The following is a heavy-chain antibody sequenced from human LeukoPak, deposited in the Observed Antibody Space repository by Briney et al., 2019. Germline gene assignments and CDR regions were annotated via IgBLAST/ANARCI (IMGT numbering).Heavy chain of an antibody. CDR2: IYYTGST. D-gene: IGHD5-18*01. J-gene: IGHJ4*02. CDR3: ARDPGGVSGYTYGYRFDY. Sequence: KPSETLSLTCSVSGGIISSSNYYWGWIRQSPGKGLEWIGSIYYTGSTYYSPSLKSRVTISVDTSKKQFSRKLSSVTAADTAVYYCARDPGGVSGYTYGYRFDYWGQGTLVTVSS. CDR1: GGIISSSNYY. V-gene: IGHV4-39*07.